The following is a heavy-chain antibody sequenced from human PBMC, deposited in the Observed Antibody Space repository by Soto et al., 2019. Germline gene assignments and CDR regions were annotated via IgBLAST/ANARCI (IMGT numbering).Heavy chain of an antibody. CDR1: GYTFTSYG. CDR2: ISAYNGNT. V-gene: IGHV1-18*01. J-gene: IGHJ4*02. Sequence: ASVKVSCKASGYTFTSYGISWVRQAPGQGLEWMGWISAYNGNTNYAQKLQGRVTMTTDTSTSTAYMELRSLRSDDTAVYYCARDPRYFDWFHAPYFDYWGQGTLVTVSS. CDR3: ARDPRYFDWFHAPYFDY. D-gene: IGHD3-9*01.